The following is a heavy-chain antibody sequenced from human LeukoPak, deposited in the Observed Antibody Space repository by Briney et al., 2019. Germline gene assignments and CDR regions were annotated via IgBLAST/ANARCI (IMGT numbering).Heavy chain of an antibody. CDR2: IGTASDT. CDR1: GFTFSSFD. J-gene: IGHJ6*03. Sequence: PGGSLRLSCAASGFTFSSFDMHWVRQPTGQGLEWVSTIGTASDTYYPGSVEGRFTLSRDNAKNSLYLQMNSLTAGDTAVYYCARGPPRGKYYYIDVWGKGTTVTVSS. V-gene: IGHV3-13*01. CDR3: ARGPPRGKYYYIDV. D-gene: IGHD1-1*01.